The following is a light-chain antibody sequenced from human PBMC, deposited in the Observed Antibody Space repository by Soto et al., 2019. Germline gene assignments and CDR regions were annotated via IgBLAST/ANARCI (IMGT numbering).Light chain of an antibody. J-gene: IGKJ1*01. CDR3: QQYNSYSWT. Sequence: IRMTQSPSSLSASVGDRVTITCRTSQSISGSLNWYQQKPGKAPKLLIYDASSLESGVPSRFSGSGSGTEFTLTISSLQPDDFATYYCQQYNSYSWTFGQGTKVDI. CDR2: DAS. V-gene: IGKV1-5*01. CDR1: QSISGS.